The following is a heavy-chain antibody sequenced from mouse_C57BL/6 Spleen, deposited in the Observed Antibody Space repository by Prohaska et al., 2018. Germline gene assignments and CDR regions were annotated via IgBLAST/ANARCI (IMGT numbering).Heavy chain of an antibody. J-gene: IGHJ2*01. CDR1: GFSFNTYA. D-gene: IGHD2-3*01. CDR3: VRGDGSFDY. Sequence: EVQLVESGGGLVQPKGSLKLSCAASGFSFNTYAMNWVRQALGKGLEWVVRIRSKSNNYATYYADSVKDGFTISRDDSESMLYLQMNNLKTEDTAMYYCVRGDGSFDYWGQGTTLTVSS. V-gene: IGHV10-1*01. CDR2: IRSKSNNYAT.